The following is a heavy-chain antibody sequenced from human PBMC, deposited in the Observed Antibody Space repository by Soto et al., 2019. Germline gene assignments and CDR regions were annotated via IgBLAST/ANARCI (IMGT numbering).Heavy chain of an antibody. CDR3: ARMETFGSLNWFDP. CDR2: MNPGSGDT. D-gene: IGHD3-16*01. Sequence: GASVQVSCKASGYSFTNNDVSWVRQATGQGLEWMGWMNPGSGDTGYAQKFQGRVTMTRDISIATAYMELSSLRSDDTAIYYCARMETFGSLNWFDPWGQGTLVTRSS. J-gene: IGHJ5*02. CDR1: GYSFTNND. V-gene: IGHV1-8*01.